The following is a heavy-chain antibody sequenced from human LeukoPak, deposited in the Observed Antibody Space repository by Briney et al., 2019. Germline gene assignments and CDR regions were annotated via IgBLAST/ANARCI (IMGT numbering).Heavy chain of an antibody. CDR3: ARLAYYDSSGYGY. CDR1: GGSFSGYY. D-gene: IGHD3-22*01. Sequence: PSETLSLTCAVYGGSFSGYYWSWIRQPPGKGLEWIGEINHSGSTNYNPSLKSRVTISVDTSKNQFSLKLSSVTAADTAVYYCARLAYYDSSGYGYWGQGTLVTVSS. V-gene: IGHV4-34*01. J-gene: IGHJ4*02. CDR2: INHSGST.